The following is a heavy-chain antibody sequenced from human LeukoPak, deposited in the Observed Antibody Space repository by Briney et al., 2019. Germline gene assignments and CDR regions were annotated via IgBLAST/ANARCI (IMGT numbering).Heavy chain of an antibody. Sequence: PSETLSLTCTVSGGSISSYYWSWIRQPPGKGLEWIGYIYYSGSANYNPSLKSRVTISVDTSKNQFSLKLSSVTAADTAVYYCARALGTPVTFDYWGQGTLVAVSS. CDR3: ARALGTPVTFDY. CDR2: IYYSGSA. CDR1: GGSISSYY. J-gene: IGHJ4*02. V-gene: IGHV4-59*01. D-gene: IGHD4-11*01.